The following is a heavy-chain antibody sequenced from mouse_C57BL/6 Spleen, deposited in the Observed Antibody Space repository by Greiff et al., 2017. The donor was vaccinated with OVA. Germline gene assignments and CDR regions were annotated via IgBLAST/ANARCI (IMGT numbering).Heavy chain of an antibody. CDR2: IDPSDSYT. J-gene: IGHJ1*03. V-gene: IGHV1-69*01. CDR1: GYTFTSYW. CDR3: ARAYGSSYKWYFDV. D-gene: IGHD1-1*01. Sequence: QVQLQQPGAELVMPGASVKLSCKASGYTFTSYWMHWVKQRPGQGLEWIGEIDPSDSYTNYNQKFKGKSTLTVDKSSSTAYMQLSSLTSEDSAVYYWARAYGSSYKWYFDVWGTGTTVTVSS.